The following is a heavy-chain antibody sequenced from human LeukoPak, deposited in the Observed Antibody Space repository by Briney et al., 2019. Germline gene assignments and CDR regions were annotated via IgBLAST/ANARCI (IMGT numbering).Heavy chain of an antibody. D-gene: IGHD3-10*01. Sequence: SETLSLTCAVYGGTFSGYYWNWIRQPPGKGPEWIGEINYTGSTNYNPSLKSRVTISVDTSKNQFSLKLTSVTAADTAVYYCARGLYYYGSGNYYNVGSPLEAWGQGTLVTVSS. J-gene: IGHJ5*02. CDR2: INYTGST. V-gene: IGHV4-34*01. CDR1: GGTFSGYY. CDR3: ARGLYYYGSGNYYNVGSPLEA.